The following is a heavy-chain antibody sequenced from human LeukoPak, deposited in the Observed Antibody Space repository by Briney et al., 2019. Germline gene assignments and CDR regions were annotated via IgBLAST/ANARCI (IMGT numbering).Heavy chain of an antibody. CDR1: GFTFSRYA. CDR2: ISGSGGST. CDR3: ATRGRAHDYGSGSAD. Sequence: GGSLRLSCAASGFTFSRYAMSWVRQAPGKGLEWVSAISGSGGSTYYADSVKGRFTISRDNSKNTLYLQMNSLRAEDTAVYYCATRGRAHDYGSGSADWGQGTLVTVSS. V-gene: IGHV3-23*01. J-gene: IGHJ4*02. D-gene: IGHD3-10*01.